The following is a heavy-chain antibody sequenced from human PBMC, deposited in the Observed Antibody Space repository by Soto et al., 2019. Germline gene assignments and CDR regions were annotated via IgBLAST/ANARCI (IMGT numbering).Heavy chain of an antibody. CDR3: ARLAYCGGDCYSLDY. D-gene: IGHD2-21*02. CDR1: GGSISSYY. CDR2: IYYSGST. V-gene: IGHV4-59*01. Sequence: SETLSLTCTVSGGSISSYYWRWIRQPPGKGLEWIGYIYYSGSTNYNPSLKSRVTISVDTSKNQFSLKLSSVTAADTAVYYCARLAYCGGDCYSLDYWGQGTLVTVS. J-gene: IGHJ4*02.